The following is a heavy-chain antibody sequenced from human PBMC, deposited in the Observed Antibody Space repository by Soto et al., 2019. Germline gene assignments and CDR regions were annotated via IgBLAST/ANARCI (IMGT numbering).Heavy chain of an antibody. CDR3: TRESPEWAGIAVAGTYFDY. CDR1: GFTFGDYA. J-gene: IGHJ4*02. Sequence: GGSLRLSCTASGFTFGDYAMSWFRQAPGKGLEWVGFIRSKAYGGTTEYAASVKGRFTISRDDSKSIAYLQMNSLKTEDTAVYYCTRESPEWAGIAVAGTYFDYWGQGTLVTVSS. V-gene: IGHV3-49*03. D-gene: IGHD6-19*01. CDR2: IRSKAYGGTT.